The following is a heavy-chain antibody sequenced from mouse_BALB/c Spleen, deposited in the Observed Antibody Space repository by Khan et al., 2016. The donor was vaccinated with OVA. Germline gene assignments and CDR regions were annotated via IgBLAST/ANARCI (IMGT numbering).Heavy chain of an antibody. CDR3: ASAARIKY. J-gene: IGHJ2*01. Sequence: EVKLLESGPGLVKPSQSLSLTCTVTGYSITSGYGWNWIRQFPGNKLEWMGYISYSGSTNYNPSLKSRISITRDTSKNQFFLQLNSVTTEDTATSDCASAARIKYWGQGTTLTGSS. CDR2: ISYSGST. CDR1: GYSITSGYG. D-gene: IGHD1-2*01. V-gene: IGHV3-2*02.